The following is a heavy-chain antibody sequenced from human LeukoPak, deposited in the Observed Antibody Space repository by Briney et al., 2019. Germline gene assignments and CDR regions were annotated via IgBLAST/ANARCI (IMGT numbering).Heavy chain of an antibody. V-gene: IGHV1-2*02. CDR1: GYTFTGYY. CDR3: ARVKVGATIYYFVY. Sequence: ASVKVSCKASGYTFTGYYMHWVRQAPGQGLEWMGWINPNSGGTNYAQKFQGRVTMTRDTSISTAYMELSRLRSDDTAVYYCARVKVGATIYYFVYWGQGTLVTVSS. CDR2: INPNSGGT. D-gene: IGHD1-26*01. J-gene: IGHJ4*02.